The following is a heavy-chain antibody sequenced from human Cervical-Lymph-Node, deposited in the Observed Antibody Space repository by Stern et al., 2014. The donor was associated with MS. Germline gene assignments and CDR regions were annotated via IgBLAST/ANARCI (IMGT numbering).Heavy chain of an antibody. CDR3: ARVVPAAISYYYGMDV. V-gene: IGHV1-69*01. CDR2: IIPIFGPA. CDR1: GGTFSSYA. J-gene: IGHJ6*02. D-gene: IGHD2-2*02. Sequence: VQLVQSGAEVKKPGSSVKVSCKASGGTFSSYAISWVRQAPGQGLEWMGGIIPIFGPANYAQKFQGRVTITADESTSTAYMELSSLRSEDTAVYYCARVVPAAISYYYGMDVWGQGTTVTVSS.